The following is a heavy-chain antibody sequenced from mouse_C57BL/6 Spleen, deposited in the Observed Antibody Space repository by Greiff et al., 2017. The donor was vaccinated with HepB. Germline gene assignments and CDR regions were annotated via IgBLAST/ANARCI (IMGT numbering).Heavy chain of an antibody. V-gene: IGHV1-50*01. Sequence: QVQLQQPGAELVKPGASVKLSCKASGYTFTSYWMQWVKQRHGQGLEWIGEIDPSDSYTNYNQKFKGKATLTVDTSSSTAYMQLSSLTSEDSAVYYCARTSVGARWAMDYWGQGTSVTVSS. D-gene: IGHD1-1*01. CDR1: GYTFTSYW. CDR3: ARTSVGARWAMDY. CDR2: IDPSDSYT. J-gene: IGHJ4*01.